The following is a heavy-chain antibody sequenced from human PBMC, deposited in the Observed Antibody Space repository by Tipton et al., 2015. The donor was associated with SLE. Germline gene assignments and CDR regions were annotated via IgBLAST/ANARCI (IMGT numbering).Heavy chain of an antibody. CDR2: INHSGST. V-gene: IGHV4-34*01. D-gene: IGHD3-10*01. J-gene: IGHJ5*02. Sequence: TLSLTCAVYGGSFSGYYWSWIRQPPGKGLEWIGEINHSGSTNYNPSLKSRVTISVDTSKNQFSLKLSSVTAADTAVYYCARRTYYYGSGSRGWFDPWGQGTLVTVSS. CDR1: GGSFSGYY. CDR3: ARRTYYYGSGSRGWFDP.